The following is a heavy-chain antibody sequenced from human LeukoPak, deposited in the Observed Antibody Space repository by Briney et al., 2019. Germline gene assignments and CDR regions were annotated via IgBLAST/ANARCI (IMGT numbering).Heavy chain of an antibody. D-gene: IGHD6-19*01. CDR1: GGSFSGYY. V-gene: IGHV4-34*01. Sequence: PSETLSLTCAVYGGSFSGYYWSWIRQPPGKGLEWIGEINHSGSTNYNPSLKSRVTISVDTSKNQFSLKLSSVTAADTAVYYCARGGWLVPSDYWGQGTLVTVSS. J-gene: IGHJ4*02. CDR3: ARGGWLVPSDY. CDR2: INHSGST.